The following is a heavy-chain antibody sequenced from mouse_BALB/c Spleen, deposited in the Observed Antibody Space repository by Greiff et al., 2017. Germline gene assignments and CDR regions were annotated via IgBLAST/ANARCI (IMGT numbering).Heavy chain of an antibody. CDR3: ARNVDYYVPDYYAMDY. V-gene: IGHV2-2*02. J-gene: IGHJ4*01. D-gene: IGHD1-1*01. Sequence: QVQLQQSGPGLVQPSQSLSITCTVPGFSLTRYGVHWVRQPPGKGLVWLGLLWSGGSTDYNAAFISRLSISKDNSKSQVFFKMNSLQANDTAIYYCARNVDYYVPDYYAMDYWGPGTSVTAAS. CDR2: LWSGGST. CDR1: GFSLTRYG.